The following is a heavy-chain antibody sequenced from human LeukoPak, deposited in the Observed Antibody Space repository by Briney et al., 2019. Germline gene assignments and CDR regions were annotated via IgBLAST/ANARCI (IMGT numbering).Heavy chain of an antibody. CDR3: ARDREWAGYNRRGVDY. CDR2: ITSSSSYI. V-gene: IGHV3-21*01. J-gene: IGHJ4*02. Sequence: GGSLRLSCAASGFTFCYYSMNWVRQAPGRGLEWVSSITSSSSYIYYVDSVKGRFTISRDNAKNSLYLQMNSLRAEDTAMYYCARDREWAGYNRRGVDYWGQGALVTVSS. CDR1: GFTFCYYS. D-gene: IGHD5-24*01.